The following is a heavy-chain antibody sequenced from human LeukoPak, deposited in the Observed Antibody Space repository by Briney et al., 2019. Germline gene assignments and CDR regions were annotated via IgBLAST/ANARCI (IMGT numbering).Heavy chain of an antibody. Sequence: GGSLRLSCAASGFTFSNAWMSWVRQAPGKGLEWVGRIKSKTDGGTTDYAAPVKGRFTISRDDSKNTLYLQMNSLKTEDTAVYYCTTDLRGVSRYYGSGSYPNWFDPWGQGTLVTVSS. V-gene: IGHV3-15*01. CDR2: IKSKTDGGTT. CDR1: GFTFSNAW. J-gene: IGHJ5*02. D-gene: IGHD3-10*01. CDR3: TTDLRGVSRYYGSGSYPNWFDP.